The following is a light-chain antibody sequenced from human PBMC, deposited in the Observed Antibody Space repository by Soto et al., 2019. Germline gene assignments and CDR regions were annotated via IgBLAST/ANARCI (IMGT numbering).Light chain of an antibody. CDR2: ATS. Sequence: INLTQSPSSLFPSVEARATFTCRPSRSFKNNLNWYQHIPGKAPRLLIYATSTLQRGVPPRFRGGGSGTLFTLTISSLQPEDFATYYCQQSYRTPFTFGPGTTADIK. J-gene: IGKJ3*01. CDR3: QQSYRTPFT. V-gene: IGKV1-39*01. CDR1: RSFKNN.